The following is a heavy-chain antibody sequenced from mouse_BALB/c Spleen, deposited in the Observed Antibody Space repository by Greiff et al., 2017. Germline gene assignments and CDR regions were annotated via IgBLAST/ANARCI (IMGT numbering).Heavy chain of an antibody. V-gene: IGHV1S132*01. D-gene: IGHD2-14*01. CDR3: ARSDYRYDPHWYFDV. J-gene: IGHJ1*01. CDR1: GYIFTSYW. CDR2: IYPGTGST. Sequence: QVQLQQSGAELVRPGASVKLSCKTSGYIFTSYWIHWVKQRSGQGLEWIARIYPGTGSTYYNEKFKGKATLTADKSSSTAYMQLSSLKSEDSAVYFCARSDYRYDPHWYFDVWGAGTTVTVSS.